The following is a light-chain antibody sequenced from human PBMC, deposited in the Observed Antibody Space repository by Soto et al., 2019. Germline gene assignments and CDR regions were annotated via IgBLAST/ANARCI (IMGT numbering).Light chain of an antibody. CDR3: QQCRNWPLT. V-gene: IGKV3-15*01. CDR1: QNVYNN. Sequence: ELVMTQSPATLSVSPGEGATPSCKASQNVYNNLAWYQQRPGQPPRLLIYDASTRATGISARFSGSGYGTEFTLTISSLQSEDFAVYFCQQCRNWPLTFGGGTKVDIK. J-gene: IGKJ4*01. CDR2: DAS.